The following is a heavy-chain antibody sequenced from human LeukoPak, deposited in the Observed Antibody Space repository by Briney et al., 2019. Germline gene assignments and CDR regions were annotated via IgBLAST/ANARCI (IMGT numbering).Heavy chain of an antibody. CDR1: GYIFTRYW. D-gene: IGHD3-22*01. J-gene: IGHJ4*02. Sequence: GESLQISCQGSGYIFTRYWIGWVRQLPGKGVEWMGIIYPGDSDTRYSPSFQGQVTISAEKYISTAYLQWSSLKASHTAMYYCARSRGGYLPPFEYWGQGTLVTVSS. V-gene: IGHV5-51*01. CDR3: ARSRGGYLPPFEY. CDR2: IYPGDSDT.